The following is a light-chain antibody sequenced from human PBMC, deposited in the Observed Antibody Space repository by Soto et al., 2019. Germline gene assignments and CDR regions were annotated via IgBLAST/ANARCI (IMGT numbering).Light chain of an antibody. CDR2: EVS. CDR3: SSYTSSSTYV. V-gene: IGLV2-14*01. J-gene: IGLJ1*01. CDR1: RSDVGGYNY. Sequence: QSALAQPASVSGSPGQSITISCTRTRSDVGGYNYVSWYQQHSGKAPKLMIYEVSNRPSGVSNRFSGSKSGNTASLTISGLQAEDEADYYCSSYTSSSTYVFGTGTKVTVL.